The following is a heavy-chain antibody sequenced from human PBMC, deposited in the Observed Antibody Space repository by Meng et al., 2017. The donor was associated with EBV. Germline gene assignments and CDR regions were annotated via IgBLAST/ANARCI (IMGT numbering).Heavy chain of an antibody. CDR1: GGPFRYYA. CDR3: ASESGRGYTPDY. V-gene: IGHV1-69*01. Sequence: QGQVGQFAADVKKPGASGKVACKTSGGPFRYYAISWVRQAPGQGLEWLGGFLPRLGAPNYAQKFHGRVKITADESTSTHYMDLSSLRSEDTAIYYCASESGRGYTPDYWGQGTLVTVSS. D-gene: IGHD3-10*01. J-gene: IGHJ4*02. CDR2: FLPRLGAP.